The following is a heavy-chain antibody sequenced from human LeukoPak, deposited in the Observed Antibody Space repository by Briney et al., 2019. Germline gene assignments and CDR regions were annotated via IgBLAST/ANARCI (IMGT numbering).Heavy chain of an antibody. J-gene: IGHJ3*02. V-gene: IGHV3-66*01. CDR1: GFTVRSNY. CDR3: ARVGAVGGVFRAFDI. Sequence: GGSLRPSCAASGFTVRSNYMSWVRQAPGKGLEWVSGFYGGGSTDYADSVKGRFTISRDNSKNTLYLQMNSLRAEDTAVYYCARVGAVGGVFRAFDIWGQGTMVTVSS. D-gene: IGHD3-16*01. CDR2: FYGGGST.